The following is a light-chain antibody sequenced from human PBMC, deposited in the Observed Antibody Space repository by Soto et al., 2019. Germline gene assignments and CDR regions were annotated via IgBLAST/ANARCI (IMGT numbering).Light chain of an antibody. CDR1: QSISSW. J-gene: IGKJ2*01. CDR3: QQSLNPTHT. Sequence: DIEMTQSPSTLSASVGDRVTITCRASQSISSWLAWYQKKPGKAPKLLIYDASSLESGVPSRLRGSGSGTELTLTISGLQNDDFETYYCQQSLNPTHTFGQGTKVDIK. V-gene: IGKV1-5*01. CDR2: DAS.